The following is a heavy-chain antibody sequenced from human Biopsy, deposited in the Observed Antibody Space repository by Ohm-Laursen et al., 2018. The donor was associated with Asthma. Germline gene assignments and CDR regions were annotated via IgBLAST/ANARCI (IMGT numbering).Heavy chain of an antibody. D-gene: IGHD6-13*01. Sequence: SETLSLTCTVSPGSINDYYWNWIRQFPGKGLEWIGYAHSSGSTRFNPSLKSRVTVSVDTSVDQVSLKLSSVSAADTAIYYCARATSTWSQSGPHFFDHWGPGTLVTVSS. CDR1: PGSINDYY. CDR3: ARATSTWSQSGPHFFDH. J-gene: IGHJ5*02. CDR2: AHSSGST. V-gene: IGHV4-59*01.